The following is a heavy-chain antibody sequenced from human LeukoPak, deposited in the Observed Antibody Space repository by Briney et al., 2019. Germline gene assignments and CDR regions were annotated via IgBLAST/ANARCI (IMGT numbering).Heavy chain of an antibody. D-gene: IGHD5-12*01. V-gene: IGHV4-38-2*02. CDR2: IDHSGST. J-gene: IGHJ4*02. CDR3: ARGPSGFFFDY. Sequence: PSETLSLTCTVSGYSISSGYYWGWIRQPPGKGLEWIGSIDHSGSTYYNPSLKSRVTISVDTSKNQFSLKLSSVTAADTAVYYCARGPSGFFFDYWGQGTLVTVSS. CDR1: GYSISSGYY.